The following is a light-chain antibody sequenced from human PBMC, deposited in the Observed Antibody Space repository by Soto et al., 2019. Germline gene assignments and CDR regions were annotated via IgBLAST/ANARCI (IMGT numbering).Light chain of an antibody. CDR1: SSDVGGYNY. J-gene: IGLJ2*01. CDR3: TSYTIINTVV. Sequence: QSALTQPASVSGSPGQSITISCTGTSSDVGGYNYVSWYQQHPGKAPKLMIYDVDVRPSGVSNRFSRSKSGNTASLTISGLQTQDEADYYCTSYTIINTVVFGGGTKLTVL. V-gene: IGLV2-14*03. CDR2: DVD.